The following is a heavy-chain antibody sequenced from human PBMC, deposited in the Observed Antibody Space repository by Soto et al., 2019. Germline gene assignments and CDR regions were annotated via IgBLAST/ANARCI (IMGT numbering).Heavy chain of an antibody. J-gene: IGHJ4*02. Sequence: QVQLVQSGAEVKKPGASVKVSCKASGYTFSSYGISWVRQAPGQGLEWRGWITTHNDNTNYAQKLQGRVTMTTDTSTRTAYMELRSLRSDDTAFYYWARAAGSSTLSFDCWGQGTLVTVSS. CDR3: ARAAGSSTLSFDC. V-gene: IGHV1-18*04. CDR1: GYTFSSYG. CDR2: ITTHNDNT. D-gene: IGHD6-13*01.